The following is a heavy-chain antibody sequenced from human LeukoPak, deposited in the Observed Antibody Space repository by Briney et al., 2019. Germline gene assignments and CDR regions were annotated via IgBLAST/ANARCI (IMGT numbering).Heavy chain of an antibody. Sequence: GGSLGLSCAASGFTFSSYSMNWVRQAPGKGLEWVSSISGSSSYIYYADSVKGRFTISRDNAKNSLYLQMNSLRAEDTAVYYCARDPGYYYDSSGYPADIWGQGTMVTVSS. J-gene: IGHJ3*02. CDR3: ARDPGYYYDSSGYPADI. V-gene: IGHV3-21*01. CDR2: ISGSSSYI. CDR1: GFTFSSYS. D-gene: IGHD3-22*01.